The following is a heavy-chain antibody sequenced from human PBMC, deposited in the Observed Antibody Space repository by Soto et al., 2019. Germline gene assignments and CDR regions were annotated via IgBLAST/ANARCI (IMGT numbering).Heavy chain of an antibody. CDR2: INAGYGNT. CDR3: ARQKDCSSTSCYQSDY. CDR1: GYTFSSYA. V-gene: IGHV1-3*01. D-gene: IGHD2-2*01. J-gene: IGHJ4*02. Sequence: GASVKVSCKASGYTFSSYAMHWVRQAPGQRLEWMGWINAGYGNTKSSQKFQGQVTISADKSISTAYLQWSSLKASDTAMYYCARQKDCSSTSCYQSDYWGQGTLVTVSS.